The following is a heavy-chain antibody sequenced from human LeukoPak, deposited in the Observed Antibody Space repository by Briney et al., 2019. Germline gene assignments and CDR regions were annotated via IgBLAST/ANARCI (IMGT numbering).Heavy chain of an antibody. D-gene: IGHD3-16*01. Sequence: ASVKVSCKASGYTFTGYYMHWVRQAPGQGLEWMGWINPNSGGTNYAQKFQGRVTMTEDTSTDTAYMELTSLRSEDTALYYCATEATYFYYWGQGTPVTVSS. J-gene: IGHJ4*02. CDR2: INPNSGGT. CDR1: GYTFTGYY. V-gene: IGHV1-2*02. CDR3: ATEATYFYY.